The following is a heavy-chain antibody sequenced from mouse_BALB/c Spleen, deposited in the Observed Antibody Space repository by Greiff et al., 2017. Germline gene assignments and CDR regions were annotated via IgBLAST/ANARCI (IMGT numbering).Heavy chain of an antibody. CDR3: ARDSLRGFAY. CDR1: GFTFSSFG. J-gene: IGHJ3*01. D-gene: IGHD1-2*01. V-gene: IGHV5-17*02. Sequence: EVQLVESGGGLVQPGGSRKLSCAASGFTFSSFGMHWVRQAPEKGLEWVAYISSGSSTIYYADTVKGRFTISRDNPKNTLFLQMTSLRSEDTAMYYCARDSLRGFAYWGQGTLVTVSA. CDR2: ISSGSSTI.